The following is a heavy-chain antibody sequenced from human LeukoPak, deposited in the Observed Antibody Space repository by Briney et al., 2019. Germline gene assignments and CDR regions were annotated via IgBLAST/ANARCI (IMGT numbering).Heavy chain of an antibody. J-gene: IGHJ6*03. CDR3: ARVQPHEDIVVVPAAYYYYMDV. CDR1: GFTFSDYY. V-gene: IGHV3-11*04. Sequence: GGSLRLSCAASGFTFSDYYMSWIRQAPGKGLEWVSYISSSGSTIYYADSVKGRFTISRDNAKNSLYLQMNSLRAEDTAVYYCARVQPHEDIVVVPAAYYYYMDVWGKGTTVTVSS. D-gene: IGHD2-2*01. CDR2: ISSSGSTI.